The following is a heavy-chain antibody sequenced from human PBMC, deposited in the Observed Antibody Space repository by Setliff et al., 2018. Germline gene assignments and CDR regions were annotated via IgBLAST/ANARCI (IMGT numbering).Heavy chain of an antibody. D-gene: IGHD3-16*01. CDR1: GGAFSSYA. J-gene: IGHJ3*02. V-gene: IGHV1-69*11. CDR3: ARGAVNWAAFNI. Sequence: SVKVSCKASGGAFSSYALSWVRQAPGQGLEWMGRIIPVIDTTDYAQNFQGRVTITADELTRTVYMELSSLRSEDTAIYYCARGAVNWAAFNIWGQGTLVTVSS. CDR2: IIPVIDTT.